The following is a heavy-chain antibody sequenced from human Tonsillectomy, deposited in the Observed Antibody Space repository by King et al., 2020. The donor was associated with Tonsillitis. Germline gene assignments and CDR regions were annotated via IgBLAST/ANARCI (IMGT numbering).Heavy chain of an antibody. Sequence: QLVQSGGGVVQPGRSLRLSCAASVFTFSNYGMHWVRQAPGKGLEWVALIAYDASYENYADSVKGRFAISRDNSKNTLYLEMNSLRVEDTALYYCAKEGIGLSDWYFDLWGRGTLVTVSS. V-gene: IGHV3-30*18. D-gene: IGHD3-16*01. CDR1: VFTFSNYG. CDR3: AKEGIGLSDWYFDL. J-gene: IGHJ2*01. CDR2: IAYDASYE.